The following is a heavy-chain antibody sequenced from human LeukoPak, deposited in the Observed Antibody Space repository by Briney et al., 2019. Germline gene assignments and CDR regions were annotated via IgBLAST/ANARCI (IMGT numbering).Heavy chain of an antibody. CDR3: ARVPLYSGYDWTSP. D-gene: IGHD5-12*01. CDR1: GFTFSSYG. V-gene: IGHV3-48*04. Sequence: QPGGSLRLSCAASGFTFSSYGIHWVRQAPGKGLEWVSYISSSGSTIYYADSVKGRFTISRDNAKNSLYPQMNSLRAEDTAVYYCARVPLYSGYDWTSPWGQGTLVTVSS. CDR2: ISSSGSTI. J-gene: IGHJ5*02.